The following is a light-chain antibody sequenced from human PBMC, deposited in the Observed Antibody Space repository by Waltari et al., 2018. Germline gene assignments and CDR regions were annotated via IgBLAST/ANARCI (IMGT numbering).Light chain of an antibody. Sequence: QSALTQPASVSGSPGQSIPTSCTGTSSDVGGYNYVSWYQQHPGKAPKLMIYDVSNRPSGVSNRFSGSKSGNTASLTISGLQAEDEADYYCSSYTSSSIWVFGGGTKLTVL. V-gene: IGLV2-14*03. CDR2: DVS. CDR1: SSDVGGYNY. CDR3: SSYTSSSIWV. J-gene: IGLJ3*02.